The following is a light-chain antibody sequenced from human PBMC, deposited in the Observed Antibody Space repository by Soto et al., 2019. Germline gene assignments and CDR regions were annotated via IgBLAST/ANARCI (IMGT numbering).Light chain of an antibody. CDR3: QQSYSTPRT. Sequence: DIQMTQSPSSLSASVGDRATITCRASQSISSYLNWYQQKPGKAPKLLIYAASSLQSGVPSRFSGSGSGTDFTLTISSLQPEDFATYYCQQSYSTPRTFGQGTRWIS. CDR2: AAS. CDR1: QSISSY. J-gene: IGKJ1*01. V-gene: IGKV1-39*01.